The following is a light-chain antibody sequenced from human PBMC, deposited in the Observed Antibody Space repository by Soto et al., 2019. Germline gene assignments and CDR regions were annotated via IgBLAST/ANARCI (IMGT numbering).Light chain of an antibody. CDR2: EVS. CDR1: SSDVGAYNY. V-gene: IGLV2-14*01. CDR3: SSYTSSNTLV. Sequence: QSALTQPASVSGSPGQSITISCTGTSSDVGAYNYFSWSQQHPGKAPKLMIFEVSDRPSGGSNRFSGSKSGNTASLTISGLQAEDDADYYCSSYTSSNTLVFGGGTKLTVL. J-gene: IGLJ2*01.